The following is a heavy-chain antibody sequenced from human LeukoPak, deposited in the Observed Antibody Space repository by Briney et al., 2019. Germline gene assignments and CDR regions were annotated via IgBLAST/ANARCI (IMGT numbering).Heavy chain of an antibody. V-gene: IGHV3-33*01. CDR1: GFTFNTYA. D-gene: IGHD6-13*01. CDR2: VWYDGSDT. J-gene: IGHJ4*02. Sequence: HAGGSLRLSCAASGFTFNTYAMHWVRQAPGKGLEGVAVVWYDGSDTYYGDSVKGRFTISRDNSKNTLYLQMNSLRGEDTAVYYCARGGSTWCYFDYWGQGTLVTVSS. CDR3: ARGGSTWCYFDY.